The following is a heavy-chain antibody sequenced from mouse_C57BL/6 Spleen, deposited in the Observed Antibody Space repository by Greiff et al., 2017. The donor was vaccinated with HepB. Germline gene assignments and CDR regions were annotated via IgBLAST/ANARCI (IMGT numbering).Heavy chain of an antibody. CDR2: ISNGGGST. CDR1: GFTFSDYY. J-gene: IGHJ4*01. CDR3: ARLDGYYDAMDY. V-gene: IGHV5-12*01. Sequence: EVMLVESGGGLVQPGGSLKLSCAASGFTFSDYYMYWVRQTPEKRLEWVAYISNGGGSTYYPDTVKGRFTISRDNAKNTLYLQMSRLKSEDTAMYYCARLDGYYDAMDYWGQGTSVTVSS. D-gene: IGHD2-3*01.